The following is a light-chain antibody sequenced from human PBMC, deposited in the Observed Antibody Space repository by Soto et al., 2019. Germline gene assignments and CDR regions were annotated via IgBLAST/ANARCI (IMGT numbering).Light chain of an antibody. V-gene: IGLV1-44*01. CDR2: SNN. CDR3: AAWDDSLNVLV. CDR1: SSNIGSKS. J-gene: IGLJ2*01. Sequence: QSVLTQPPSVSGTPGQRVNMSCSGSSSNIGSKSVSWYQHLPQTAPKLLIYSNNQRPSGVPGRFSGSKSGTSASLAISGLQSDDETQYYCAAWDDSLNVLVFGGGTKLPVL.